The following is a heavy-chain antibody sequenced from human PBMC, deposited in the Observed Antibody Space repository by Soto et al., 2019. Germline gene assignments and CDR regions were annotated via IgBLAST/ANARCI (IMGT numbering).Heavy chain of an antibody. Sequence: SVKVSCKASGGTFSSYTISWVRQAPGQGLEWMGRIIPILGIANYAQKFQGRVTITADKSTSTAYMELSSLRSEDTAVYYCARDSDDIVVVPAANGWFFPWGQATLVTVSS. CDR3: ARDSDDIVVVPAANGWFFP. V-gene: IGHV1-69*04. D-gene: IGHD2-2*01. CDR1: GGTFSSYT. J-gene: IGHJ5*02. CDR2: IIPILGIA.